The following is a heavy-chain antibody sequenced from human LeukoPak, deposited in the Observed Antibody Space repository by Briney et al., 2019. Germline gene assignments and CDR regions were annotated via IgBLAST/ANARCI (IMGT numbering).Heavy chain of an antibody. CDR3: AKIACSSTSCYRNYYYNTDV. V-gene: IGHV3-30*18. CDR2: ISYDESSK. CDR1: GFTFSNYG. D-gene: IGHD2-2*02. J-gene: IGHJ6*02. Sequence: PGGSLRLSCAASGFTFSNYGMHWVRQAPGKGLEWVTFISYDESSKYYADSVKGRFTISRDNSKNTLYLQMNSLRAEDTAVYYCAKIACSSTSCYRNYYYNTDVWGQGTTVTVSS.